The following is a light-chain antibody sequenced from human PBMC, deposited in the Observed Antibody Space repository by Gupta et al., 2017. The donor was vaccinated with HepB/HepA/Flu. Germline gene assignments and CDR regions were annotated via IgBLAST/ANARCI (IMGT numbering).Light chain of an antibody. J-gene: IGLJ2*01. Sequence: SALTQPASVSGSPGQSITISCTGTSRDVGVYDFVSWYQQYPGKAPKLLIYDVTNRPSGVSDRFSGSKSGNTASLTISGLQAEDEADYYCSSLTNTGALVLFGGGTKLSVL. CDR2: DVT. V-gene: IGLV2-14*03. CDR3: SSLTNTGALVL. CDR1: SRDVGVYDF.